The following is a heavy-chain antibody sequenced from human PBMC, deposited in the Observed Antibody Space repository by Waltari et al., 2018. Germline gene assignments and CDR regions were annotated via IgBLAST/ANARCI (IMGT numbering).Heavy chain of an antibody. CDR2: IGTAGDT. J-gene: IGHJ3*02. V-gene: IGHV3-13*01. Sequence: EVQLVESGGGLVQPGGSLRLSCADSGFTFSSYDLHWVRQATGKGREWVSAIGTAGDTYYLGSVKGRFTISRENAKNSLYLQMNSLRAGDTAMYYCARATTYAFDIWGQGTMVTVSS. CDR1: GFTFSSYD. CDR3: ARATTYAFDI.